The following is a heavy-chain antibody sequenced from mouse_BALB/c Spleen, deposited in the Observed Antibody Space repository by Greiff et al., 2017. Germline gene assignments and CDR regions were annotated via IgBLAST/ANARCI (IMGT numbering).Heavy chain of an antibody. CDR3: AVRDYRFAY. Sequence: DVMLVESGGDLVKPGGSLKLSCAASGFTFSSYGMSWVRQTPDKRLEWVATISSGGSYTYYPDSVKGRFTISRDNAKNTLYLQMSSLKSEDTAMYYCAVRDYRFAYWGQGTLVTVSA. D-gene: IGHD2-12*01. CDR2: ISSGGSYT. CDR1: GFTFSSYG. V-gene: IGHV5-6*02. J-gene: IGHJ3*01.